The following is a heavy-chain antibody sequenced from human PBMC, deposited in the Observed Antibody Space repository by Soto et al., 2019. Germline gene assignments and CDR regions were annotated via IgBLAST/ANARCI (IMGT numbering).Heavy chain of an antibody. J-gene: IGHJ4*02. D-gene: IGHD6-19*01. CDR2: MNPNSGNT. Sequence: ASVKVSCKASGYTFTSYAMHWVRQAPGQGLEWMGWMNPNSGNTGYAQKFQGRVTMTRNTSISTAYMELSSLRSEDTAVYYCARERTVAGNDYWGQGTLVTVSS. CDR3: ARERTVAGNDY. CDR1: GYTFTSYA. V-gene: IGHV1-8*02.